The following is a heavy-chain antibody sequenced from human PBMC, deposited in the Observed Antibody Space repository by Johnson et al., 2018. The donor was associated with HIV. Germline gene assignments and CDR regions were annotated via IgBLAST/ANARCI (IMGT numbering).Heavy chain of an antibody. CDR3: ARRSGITMISGDAFDI. CDR2: VNWNGDST. J-gene: IGHJ3*02. V-gene: IGHV3-20*04. D-gene: IGHD3-22*01. CDR1: GFTFSSYA. Sequence: VQLVESGGGLVQPGGSLRVSCAASGFTFSSYAMSWVRQAPGKGLEWVSGVNWNGDSTGYADSVKGRFTISRDNAKNSLYLQMNSLRAEDTAWYYCARRSGITMISGDAFDIWDQGTMVTVSS.